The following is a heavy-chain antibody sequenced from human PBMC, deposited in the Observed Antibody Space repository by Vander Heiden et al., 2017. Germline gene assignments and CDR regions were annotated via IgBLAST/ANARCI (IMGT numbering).Heavy chain of an antibody. Sequence: QVQLVQSGAEVKKPGASVKVSCKASGYTFSSYDINWVRQAAGQGLEWMGWMNPNSGNTGYAQKFQGRVTMTRSTSISTAYMELSSLTSEDTAVYYCAREGVVVTPIPDPFDIWGQGTIVTVSS. CDR2: MNPNSGNT. CDR1: GYTFSSYD. V-gene: IGHV1-8*01. D-gene: IGHD2-21*02. J-gene: IGHJ3*02. CDR3: AREGVVVTPIPDPFDI.